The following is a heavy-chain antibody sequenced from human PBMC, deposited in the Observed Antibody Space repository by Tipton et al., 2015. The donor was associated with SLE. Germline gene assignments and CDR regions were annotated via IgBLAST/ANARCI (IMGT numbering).Heavy chain of an antibody. Sequence: TLSLTCTVSGGSITSYYWSWIRQPPGKGLEWFGSIYHSGTIYYNPSLKSRVTLSVDTSENQFSLKLSSVTAADTAVYYCARQVAQGTWAFDYWGQGTLVTVSS. CDR2: IYHSGTI. D-gene: IGHD5-12*01. J-gene: IGHJ4*02. CDR1: GGSITSYY. V-gene: IGHV4-59*08. CDR3: ARQVAQGTWAFDY.